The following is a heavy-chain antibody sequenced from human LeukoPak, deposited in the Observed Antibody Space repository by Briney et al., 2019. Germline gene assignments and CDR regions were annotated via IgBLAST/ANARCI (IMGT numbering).Heavy chain of an antibody. CDR3: AREVPSAFWFDP. V-gene: IGHV1-46*01. D-gene: IGHD2-2*01. J-gene: IGHJ5*02. CDR1: GYTFTSYH. Sequence: GASVKVSCKASGYTFTSYHMHWVRQAPGQGLEWMGIIKSGDDGTIYAQKFQGRVAMTRDTSTSTVYMELSGLTSEDTAVYFCAREVPSAFWFDPRGQGTLVTVSS. CDR2: IKSGDDGT.